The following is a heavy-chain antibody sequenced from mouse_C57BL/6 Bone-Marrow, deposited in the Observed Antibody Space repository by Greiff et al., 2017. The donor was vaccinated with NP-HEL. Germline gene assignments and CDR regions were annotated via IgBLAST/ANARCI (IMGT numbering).Heavy chain of an antibody. CDR1: GFSLSTFGMG. CDR2: IWWDDDK. D-gene: IGHD1-1*01. V-gene: IGHV8-8*01. Sequence: QVTLKESGPGILQPSQTLSLTCSFSGFSLSTFGMGVGWIRQPSGKGLEWLAHIWWDDDKYYNPALKSRLTISKATSKNQVFLKIANVDTADTATYYCARIAFIITTVVEDYFDDWGQGTTLTVSS. J-gene: IGHJ2*01. CDR3: ARIAFIITTVVEDYFDD.